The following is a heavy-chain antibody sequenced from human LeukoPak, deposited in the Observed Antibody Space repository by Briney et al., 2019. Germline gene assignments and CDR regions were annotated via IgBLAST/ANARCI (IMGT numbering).Heavy chain of an antibody. CDR2: ISTSGGST. D-gene: IGHD1-26*01. V-gene: IGHV3-23*01. CDR1: GFTFSSYA. Sequence: GGSLRLSCAASGFTFSSYAMSWVRQAPGKGLEWVSGISTSGGSTYYTDSVKGRFTTSRDNSKKTLYLQMNSLRAEDTAVYYCAKDPFVFESGSYLIDYWGQGTLVTVSS. CDR3: AKDPFVFESGSYLIDY. J-gene: IGHJ4*02.